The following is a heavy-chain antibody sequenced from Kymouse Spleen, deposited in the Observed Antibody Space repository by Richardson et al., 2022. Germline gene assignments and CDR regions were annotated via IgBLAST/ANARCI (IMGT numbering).Heavy chain of an antibody. CDR2: IYYSGST. J-gene: IGHJ2*01. D-gene: IGHD3-3*01. CDR1: GGSISSSSYY. CDR3: AREGGTTIFGVVTPRGYFDL. V-gene: IGHV4-39*01. Sequence: QLQLQESGPGLVKPSETLSLTCTVSGGSISSSSYYWGWIRQPPGKGLEWIGSIYYSGSTYYNPSLKSRVTISVDTSKNQFSLKLSSVTAADTAVYYCAREGGTTIFGVVTPRGYFDLWGRGTLVTVSS.